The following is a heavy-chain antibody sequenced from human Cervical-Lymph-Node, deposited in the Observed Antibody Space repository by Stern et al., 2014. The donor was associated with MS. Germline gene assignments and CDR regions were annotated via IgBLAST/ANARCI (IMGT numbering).Heavy chain of an antibody. J-gene: IGHJ4*02. Sequence: QLEESGPEMKKPGTSVNVSCKASGFTFTSSTVQWVRQARGQRLEWIGWIVVGTGKAIYAQKFQGRVTISRDLSTDTAYMELSSLRSDDTAIYYCAAVSTWGPWGQGTPVTVSS. CDR1: GFTFTSST. CDR3: AAVSTWGP. CDR2: IVVGTGKA. V-gene: IGHV1-58*03. D-gene: IGHD3-16*01.